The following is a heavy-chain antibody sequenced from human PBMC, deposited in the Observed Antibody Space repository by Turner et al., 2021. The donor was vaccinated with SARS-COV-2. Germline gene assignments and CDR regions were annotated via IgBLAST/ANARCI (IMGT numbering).Heavy chain of an antibody. CDR3: VRDRPRPGDRDALDI. J-gene: IGHJ3*02. D-gene: IGHD7-27*01. V-gene: IGHV3-23*01. CDR1: GFTFNTYA. CDR2: VSGLGDTS. Sequence: EVQVLESGGGLAQPGGALRLCCAASGFTFNTYAMSWVRQAPGKGLVWVSVVSGLGDTSFYADSVRGRFTISRDNTKNRVYLQMNSLRPDDTALYYCVRDRPRPGDRDALDIWGQGTMVTVSS.